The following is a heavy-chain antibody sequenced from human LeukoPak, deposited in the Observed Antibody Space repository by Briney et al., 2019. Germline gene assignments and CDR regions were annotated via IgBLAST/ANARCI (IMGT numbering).Heavy chain of an antibody. V-gene: IGHV4-59*01. CDR3: ARGGYCSGGSCYSTLFDY. CDR1: GGSISSYY. Sequence: SETPSLTCTVSGGSISSYYWSWIRQPPGKGLEWMGYIYYSGSTNYNPSLKSRVTISVDTSKNQFSLKLSSVTAADTAVYYCARGGYCSGGSCYSTLFDYWGQGTLVTVSS. J-gene: IGHJ4*02. CDR2: IYYSGST. D-gene: IGHD2-15*01.